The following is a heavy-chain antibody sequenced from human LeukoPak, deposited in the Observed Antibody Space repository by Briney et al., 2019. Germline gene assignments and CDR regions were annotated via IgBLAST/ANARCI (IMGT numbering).Heavy chain of an antibody. Sequence: GGSLRLSCAASGFTFSSYGMHWVRQAPGKGLEWVAVISYDGSNKYYADSVKGRFTISRDNSKNTLYLQMNSLRAEDTAVYYCAKDLRGLYGEQVAFDIWGQGTMVTVSS. D-gene: IGHD4-17*01. V-gene: IGHV3-30*18. J-gene: IGHJ3*02. CDR1: GFTFSSYG. CDR3: AKDLRGLYGEQVAFDI. CDR2: ISYDGSNK.